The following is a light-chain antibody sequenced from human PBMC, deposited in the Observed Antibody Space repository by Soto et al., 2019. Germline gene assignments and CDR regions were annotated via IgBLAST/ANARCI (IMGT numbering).Light chain of an antibody. Sequence: QSVLTPPPSASGSPGQSVTISCAGSSSDIGASNSVSWYQQHPGKAPKLLISEVTKRPSGVPDRFSGSKSGNTASLTVSGLQADDEADYYCGSKAGSNKHVVFGGGTKLTVL. J-gene: IGLJ2*01. CDR2: EVT. CDR3: GSKAGSNKHVV. CDR1: SSDIGASNS. V-gene: IGLV2-8*01.